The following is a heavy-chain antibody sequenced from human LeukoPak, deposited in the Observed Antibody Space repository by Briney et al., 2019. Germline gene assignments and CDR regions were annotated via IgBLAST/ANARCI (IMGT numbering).Heavy chain of an antibody. CDR3: ARDRSGSFYVFDY. CDR2: VDSGGST. J-gene: IGHJ4*02. CDR1: GFTVSSNY. V-gene: IGHV3-53*01. Sequence: GGSLRLSCAASGFTVSSNYMSWARQAQGKGLEWVSVVDSGGSTYYADSVKGRFTISRDNSKNTLYLQMNSLRAEDTAVYYCARDRSGSFYVFDYWGQGTLVTVTS. D-gene: IGHD1-26*01.